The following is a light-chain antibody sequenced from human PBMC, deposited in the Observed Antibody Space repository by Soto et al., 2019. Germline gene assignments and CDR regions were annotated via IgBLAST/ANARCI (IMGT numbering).Light chain of an antibody. J-gene: IGKJ1*01. V-gene: IGKV1-39*01. Sequence: DIQMTQSPSSLSSSVGARVTITCRASQSISSYLNWYQQKPGTAPTLLIYAASSLQSGVPSRFRGSGSGTDFTLTISSLQPEDFATYYCQQSYTNPWTFGQGTKVEIK. CDR3: QQSYTNPWT. CDR1: QSISSY. CDR2: AAS.